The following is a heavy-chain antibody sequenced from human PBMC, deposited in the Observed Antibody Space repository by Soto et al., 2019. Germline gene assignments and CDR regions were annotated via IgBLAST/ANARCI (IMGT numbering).Heavy chain of an antibody. CDR1: GGSVSGYH. D-gene: IGHD3-10*01. Sequence: QVQLQQWGAGLLKPAEALSLTCAVYGGSVSGYHWCCIRQPPGKGLELIGEINHSRSTNYNPSLKCRVTISVDTSKNQFSLKLSSVTAADKAVYYWARRPRLRRGGSGSFDFWRQGTLVTVSS. V-gene: IGHV4-34*01. CDR3: ARRPRLRRGGSGSFDF. CDR2: INHSRST. J-gene: IGHJ4*02.